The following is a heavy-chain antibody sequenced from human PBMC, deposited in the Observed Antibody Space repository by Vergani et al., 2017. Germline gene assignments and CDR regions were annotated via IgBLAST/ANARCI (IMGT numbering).Heavy chain of an antibody. V-gene: IGHV1-18*01. CDR1: GYTFTTYG. CDR2: ISASNGNT. Sequence: QVQLVQSGTEVKKPGASVKVSCKASGYTFTTYGISWVRQAPGQGLEWMGWISASNGNTNYAQKLLGRATMTTDRSTSTAYMELRSLRSDDTAVYYCARGRLKIEGVTSNWFDPWGQGTLVTVSS. D-gene: IGHD1-26*01. CDR3: ARGRLKIEGVTSNWFDP. J-gene: IGHJ5*02.